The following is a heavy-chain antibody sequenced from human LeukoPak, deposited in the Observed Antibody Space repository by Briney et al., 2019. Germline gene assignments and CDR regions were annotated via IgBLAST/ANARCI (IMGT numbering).Heavy chain of an antibody. D-gene: IGHD4-17*01. CDR1: GDSITGSSHS. CDR3: ARTFFGDYHF. V-gene: IGHV4-39*07. CDR2: LYYSGST. Sequence: PSETLSLTCTVSGDSITGSSHSWGWIRQPPGKRLEWIGDLYYSGSTYFNPSLESRVTISVDTSKNQFSLRLSSVTAADTAIYYCARTFFGDYHFWGQGALVTVSS. J-gene: IGHJ4*02.